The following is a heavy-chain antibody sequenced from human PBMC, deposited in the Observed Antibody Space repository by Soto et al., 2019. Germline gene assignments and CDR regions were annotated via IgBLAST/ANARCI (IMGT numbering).Heavy chain of an antibody. D-gene: IGHD3-10*01. CDR2: IYSNDDK. Sequence: QITLKKSGPTLVKPTQTLTLTCTFSGFSLSTSGVCVCWVRQPPGKALEWLALIYSNDDKRFSTSLKSRFTITNDTAKRQVVLTMTNMEPVDIAKYYFTHMSGSGLYVMVFWGQETTVTVSS. CDR1: GFSLSTSGVC. V-gene: IGHV2-5*01. CDR3: THMSGSGLYVMVF. J-gene: IGHJ6*02.